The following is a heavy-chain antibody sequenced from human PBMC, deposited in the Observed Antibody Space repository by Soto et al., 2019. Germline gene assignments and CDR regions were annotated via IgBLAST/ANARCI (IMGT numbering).Heavy chain of an antibody. CDR3: AKEDRITIFGVVIPTFDP. D-gene: IGHD3-3*01. CDR2: ISGSGGST. J-gene: IGHJ5*02. CDR1: GFTFSSYA. V-gene: IGHV3-23*01. Sequence: VQLLESGGGLVQPGGSLRLSCAASGFTFSSYAMSWVRQAPGKGLEWVSAISGSGGSTYYADSVKGRFTISRDNSKNTLYLQMNSLRAEDTAVYYCAKEDRITIFGVVIPTFDPWGQGTLVTVSS.